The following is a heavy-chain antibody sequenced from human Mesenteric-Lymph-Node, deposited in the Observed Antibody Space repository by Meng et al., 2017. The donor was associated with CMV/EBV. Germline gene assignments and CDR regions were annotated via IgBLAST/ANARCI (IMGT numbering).Heavy chain of an antibody. Sequence: GESLKISCAASGFTFSSYGMHWVRQAPGKGLEWVAFIRYDGSNKYYADSVKGRFTISRDNAKNTLYLQMNSLRAEDTAVYYCTRVSSSSDYFDFWGQGTLVTVSS. CDR1: GFTFSSYG. CDR3: TRVSSSSDYFDF. D-gene: IGHD6-6*01. J-gene: IGHJ4*02. V-gene: IGHV3-30*02. CDR2: IRYDGSNK.